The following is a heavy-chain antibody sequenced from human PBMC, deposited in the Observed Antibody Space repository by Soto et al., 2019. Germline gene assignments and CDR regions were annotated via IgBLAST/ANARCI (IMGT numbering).Heavy chain of an antibody. J-gene: IGHJ4*02. D-gene: IGHD1-1*01. CDR1: GLTFNKSW. Sequence: EVQLVESGGALVKPGGSLRLSCAASGLTFNKSWMNWVRQAPGKGLEWVGLIKSKTDGGTTDYAAPVKGRFTMSREDSEGSLYLQMDSLKTEDTGVYHCSTYLEGHTAPDVGNWGRGTLVTFSS. CDR2: IKSKTDGGTT. V-gene: IGHV3-15*07. CDR3: STYLEGHTAPDVGN.